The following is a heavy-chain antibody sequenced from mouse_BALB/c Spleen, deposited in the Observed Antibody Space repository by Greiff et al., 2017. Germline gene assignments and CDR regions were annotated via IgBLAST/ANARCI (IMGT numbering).Heavy chain of an antibody. Sequence: QVQLQQPGAELVRPGASVKLSCKASGYTFTSYWINWVKQRPGQGLQWIGNIYPSDSYTNYNQKFKDKATLTVDKSSSTAYMQLSSPTSEDSAVYYCTIRYDDGDYYAMDYWGQGTSVTVSS. CDR1: GYTFTSYW. V-gene: IGHV1-69*02. CDR2: IYPSDSYT. CDR3: TIRYDDGDYYAMDY. D-gene: IGHD2-14*01. J-gene: IGHJ4*01.